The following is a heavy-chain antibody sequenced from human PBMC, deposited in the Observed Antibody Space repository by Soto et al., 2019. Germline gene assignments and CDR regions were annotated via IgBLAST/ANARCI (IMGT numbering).Heavy chain of an antibody. D-gene: IGHD5-12*01. CDR2: IPYDGDKI. CDR1: GFTFSNYA. V-gene: IGHV3-30-3*01. Sequence: PGGSLRLSCAASGFTFSNYAMHWVRQAPGKGLEWMAVIPYDGDKIHYADSVKGRFTISRDNAKNTLYLQINSLRAEDTAVYYCARDHHRYSGYDYVDYWGQGTLVTVSS. CDR3: ARDHHRYSGYDYVDY. J-gene: IGHJ4*02.